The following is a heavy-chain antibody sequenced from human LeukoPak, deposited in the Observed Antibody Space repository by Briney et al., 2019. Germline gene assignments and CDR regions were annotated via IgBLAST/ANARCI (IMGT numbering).Heavy chain of an antibody. CDR2: ISGSGGST. Sequence: GGSLRLSCAASGFTFSSYAMSWVRQAPGKGLEWVSAISGSGGSTYYADSVKGRFTISRDNSKNTLYLQMNSLRAEDTAVYYCAKVRSITMIVVVITTSGLDAFDIWGQGTMVTVSS. CDR1: GFTFSSYA. J-gene: IGHJ3*02. V-gene: IGHV3-23*01. D-gene: IGHD3-22*01. CDR3: AKVRSITMIVVVITTSGLDAFDI.